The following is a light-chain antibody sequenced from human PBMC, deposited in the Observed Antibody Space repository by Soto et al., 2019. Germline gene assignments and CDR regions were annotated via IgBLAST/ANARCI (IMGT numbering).Light chain of an antibody. CDR3: QQYYGSSGT. Sequence: DIVMTQSPDSLAVSLGEGATINCKSSQNILYSSNNKNYLAWYQQKPGQPPKLLIYWASTRESGVPDRFSGSGSGTDFTLTISSLQAEDVAVYYCQQYYGSSGTFDQGTKVEIK. J-gene: IGKJ1*01. CDR1: QNILYSSNNKNY. V-gene: IGKV4-1*01. CDR2: WAS.